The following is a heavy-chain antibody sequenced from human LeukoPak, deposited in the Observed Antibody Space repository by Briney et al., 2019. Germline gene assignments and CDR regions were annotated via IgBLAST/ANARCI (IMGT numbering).Heavy chain of an antibody. V-gene: IGHV4-39*07. Sequence: SETLSLTCTVSGGSISSSSYYWGWIRQPPGKGLEWIGSIYYSGSTYYNPSLKSRVTISVDTSKNQFSLKLSSVTAADTAVYYCARDSRGYSYGYPYFDYWGQGTLVTVSS. CDR3: ARDSRGYSYGYPYFDY. D-gene: IGHD5-18*01. J-gene: IGHJ4*02. CDR2: IYYSGST. CDR1: GGSISSSSYY.